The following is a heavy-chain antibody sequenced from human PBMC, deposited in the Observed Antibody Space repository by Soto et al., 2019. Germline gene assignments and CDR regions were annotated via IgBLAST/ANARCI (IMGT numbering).Heavy chain of an antibody. Sequence: QVQLQESGPGLVKPTQTLSLTCTVSGGSISSGGYYWSWIRQHPGKGLEWIGYIYHSGSTYYNPSLKSRVTISVETSKNQFSLKLSSVTAADTAVYYCAREAAGILNWFDPWGQGTLDTVSS. CDR1: GGSISSGGYY. CDR2: IYHSGST. CDR3: AREAAGILNWFDP. J-gene: IGHJ5*02. D-gene: IGHD6-25*01. V-gene: IGHV4-31*03.